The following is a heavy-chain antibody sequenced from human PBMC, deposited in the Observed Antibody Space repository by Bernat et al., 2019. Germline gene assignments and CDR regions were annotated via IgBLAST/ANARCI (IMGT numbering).Heavy chain of an antibody. V-gene: IGHV3-23*01. CDR2: ISETATDI. Sequence: EVQLMESGGGLVQPGGSLRLSCAASGFIFRNYAMIWVRQAPGRGLEWVSGISETATDIFYADSVKGHFNISRDNSGDTVSLEMTSLRAEDSATYYCAKGLWGGGYQPVDSWGQGTQVTVSS. D-gene: IGHD2-15*01. CDR3: AKGLWGGGYQPVDS. CDR1: GFIFRNYA. J-gene: IGHJ5*01.